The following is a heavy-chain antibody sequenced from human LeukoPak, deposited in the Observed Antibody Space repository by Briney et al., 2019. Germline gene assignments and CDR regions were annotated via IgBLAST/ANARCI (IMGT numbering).Heavy chain of an antibody. CDR3: ARGRFSGYGAD. D-gene: IGHD5-12*01. V-gene: IGHV1-2*02. CDR2: INPNSGGT. J-gene: IGHJ4*02. CDR1: GYTFTSYG. Sequence: GASVKVSCKASGYTFTSYGISWVRQAPGQGLEWMGWINPNSGGTNFAQKFQGRVTMTRDTSISTAYMELSSLTSDDTAVYYCARGRFSGYGADWGQGTLVTVSS.